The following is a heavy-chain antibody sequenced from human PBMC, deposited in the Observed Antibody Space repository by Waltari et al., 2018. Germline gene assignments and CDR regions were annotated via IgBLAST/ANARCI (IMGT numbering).Heavy chain of an antibody. J-gene: IGHJ3*02. CDR3: AKKNDEVFDRNGLVYDAFDM. Sequence: EVQLVESGGGLVQPGRSLRLSCVASGSPFADSAMHWVRPAPGKGLEWVSGINWNSGSIGYGDSVKGRFTISRDNARNSLYLQMNGLTSEDTALYYCAKKNDEVFDRNGLVYDAFDMWGQGTMVTVSS. CDR1: GSPFADSA. CDR2: INWNSGSI. V-gene: IGHV3-9*01. D-gene: IGHD3-22*01.